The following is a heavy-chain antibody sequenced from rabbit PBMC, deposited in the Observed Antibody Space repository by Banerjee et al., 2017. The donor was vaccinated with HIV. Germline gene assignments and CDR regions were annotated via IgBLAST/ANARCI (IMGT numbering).Heavy chain of an antibody. D-gene: IGHD8-1*01. CDR2: IYTGTTGYT. CDR3: AREGDGGSGYYL. CDR1: GFSFSGNYY. J-gene: IGHJ4*01. V-gene: IGHV1S40*01. Sequence: QSLEESGGGLVQPEGSLTLTCTASGFSFSGNYYMCWVRQAPGKGLEWIACIYTGTTGYTYYASWAKGRFTISKTSSTTVTLQMTSLTAADTATYFCAREGDGGSGYYLWGPGTLVTVS.